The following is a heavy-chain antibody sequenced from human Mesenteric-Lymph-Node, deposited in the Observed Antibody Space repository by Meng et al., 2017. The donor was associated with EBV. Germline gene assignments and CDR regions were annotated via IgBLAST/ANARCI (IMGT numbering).Heavy chain of an antibody. J-gene: IGHJ4*02. CDR2: TYYRSKWYN. CDR1: GDSVSSNSAA. D-gene: IGHD2-8*02. Sequence: QGQLQPAGPGLVKPSQTLSLPCAISGDSVSSNSAAWNWIRQSPSRGLEWLGRTYYRSKWYNDYAVSVKSRITINPDTSKNQFSLQLNSVTPEDTAVYYCARALQFRVVYAIDYWGQGTLVTVSS. V-gene: IGHV6-1*01. CDR3: ARALQFRVVYAIDY.